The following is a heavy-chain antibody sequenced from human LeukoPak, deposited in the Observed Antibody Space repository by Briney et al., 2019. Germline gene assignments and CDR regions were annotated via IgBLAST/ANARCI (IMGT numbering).Heavy chain of an antibody. CDR3: ARGWDYYDSSGYLV. CDR1: GFTFSSNH. Sequence: GGSLRLSCAASGFTFSSNHMSWVRQAPGKGREGVATTSYDESNKYYADSVKGRFTISRDNYKNTLYLQMNSLTAEDTAVYYCARGWDYYDSSGYLVWGQGTLVTVSS. D-gene: IGHD3-22*01. V-gene: IGHV3-30-3*01. J-gene: IGHJ4*02. CDR2: TSYDESNK.